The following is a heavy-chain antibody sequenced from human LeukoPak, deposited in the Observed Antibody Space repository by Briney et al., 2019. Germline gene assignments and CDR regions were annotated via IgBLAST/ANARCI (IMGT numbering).Heavy chain of an antibody. V-gene: IGHV1-69*06. D-gene: IGHD3-10*01. CDR3: ASTSGPGSYLVDY. CDR2: IIPIFGTA. Sequence: SVKVSCKASGGTFSSYAISWVRQAPGQGLEWMGGIIPIFGTANYAQKFQGRVTITADKSTSTAYMELSSLRSEDTAVYYSASTSGPGSYLVDYWGQGTLVTVSS. J-gene: IGHJ4*02. CDR1: GGTFSSYA.